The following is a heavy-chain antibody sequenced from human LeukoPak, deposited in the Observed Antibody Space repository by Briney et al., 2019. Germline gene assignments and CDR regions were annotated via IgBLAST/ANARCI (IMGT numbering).Heavy chain of an antibody. CDR3: ARGSSSWPDY. CDR1: GFTFDDYG. J-gene: IGHJ4*02. Sequence: GGSLRLSCAASGFTFDDYGMSWVRQAPGKGLEYVSAISSNGGSTYYANSVKGRFTISRDNSKNTLYLQMGSLRAEDMAVYYCARGSSSWPDYWGQGTLVTVSS. V-gene: IGHV3-64*01. D-gene: IGHD6-13*01. CDR2: ISSNGGST.